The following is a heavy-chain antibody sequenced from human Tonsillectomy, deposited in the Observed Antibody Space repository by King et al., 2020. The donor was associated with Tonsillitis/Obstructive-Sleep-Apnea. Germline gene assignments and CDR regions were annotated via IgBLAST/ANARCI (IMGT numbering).Heavy chain of an antibody. CDR2: IYWDDDK. Sequence: ITLKESGPTLVKPTQTLTLTCTFSGFSLSTSGVGVGWIRQPPGKALEWLALIYWDDDKRYSPSLKSRPTITKDTSKNQVVLTMTNMDPVDTATYYCARSQLLYGSGSYSDYWGQGTLVTVSS. CDR3: ARSQLLYGSGSYSDY. J-gene: IGHJ4*02. D-gene: IGHD3-10*01. CDR1: GFSLSTSGVG. V-gene: IGHV2-5*02.